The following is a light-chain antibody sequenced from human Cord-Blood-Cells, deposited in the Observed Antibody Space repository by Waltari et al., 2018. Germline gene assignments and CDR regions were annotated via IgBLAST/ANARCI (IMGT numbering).Light chain of an antibody. Sequence: EIVLTQSPGPLSLSPGERATLACRASQSVSSSYLAWYQQKPGQAPRLRIYGASSRATGIPDRFSGSGSWTDFTFTISRLEPEDFAVYYCQQYGSSPTFGRGTKVEI. J-gene: IGKJ1*01. CDR1: QSVSSSY. V-gene: IGKV3-20*01. CDR3: QQYGSSPT. CDR2: GAS.